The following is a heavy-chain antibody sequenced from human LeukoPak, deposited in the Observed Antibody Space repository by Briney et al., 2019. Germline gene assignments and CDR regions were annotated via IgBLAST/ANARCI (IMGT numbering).Heavy chain of an antibody. Sequence: GASVKVSCKASGYTFTSYGISWVRQAPGQGLEWMGWISAYNGNTNYAQKLQGRVTMTTDRSTSTAYMELRSLRSDDTAVYYCARVPRQWAQDYYYYGMDVWGQGTTVTVSS. CDR2: ISAYNGNT. CDR3: ARVPRQWAQDYYYYGMDV. CDR1: GYTFTSYG. J-gene: IGHJ6*02. V-gene: IGHV1-18*01. D-gene: IGHD6-19*01.